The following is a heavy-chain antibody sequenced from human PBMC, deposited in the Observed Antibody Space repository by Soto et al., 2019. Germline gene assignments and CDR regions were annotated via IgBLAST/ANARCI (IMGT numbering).Heavy chain of an antibody. Sequence: QLQLKESGSGLVKPSQTLSLSCAVSGASISTGGYTWTWIRQPPGKGLEWIGYMYHSGSTYYNPSLKSRVTISVDRSKNQFSLNLSSVTAADTAVYYCARVTGKDGYNPIDSWGQGTLVIVSS. D-gene: IGHD2-21*01. CDR2: MYHSGST. J-gene: IGHJ4*02. CDR1: GASISTGGYT. V-gene: IGHV4-30-2*01. CDR3: ARVTGKDGYNPIDS.